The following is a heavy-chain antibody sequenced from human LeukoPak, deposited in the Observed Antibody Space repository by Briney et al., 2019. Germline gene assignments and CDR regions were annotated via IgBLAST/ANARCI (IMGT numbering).Heavy chain of an antibody. CDR1: GGSISSSSYY. CDR2: IYYSGST. J-gene: IGHJ4*02. Sequence: SETLSLTCTVSGGSISSSSYYWGWIRQPPGKGLEWIGSIYYSGSTYYNPSLKSRVTISVDTSKNQFSLKLSSVTAADTAVYFCARSGKGSSGAFDYWGQGTLITVSS. D-gene: IGHD2-15*01. V-gene: IGHV4-39*01. CDR3: ARSGKGSSGAFDY.